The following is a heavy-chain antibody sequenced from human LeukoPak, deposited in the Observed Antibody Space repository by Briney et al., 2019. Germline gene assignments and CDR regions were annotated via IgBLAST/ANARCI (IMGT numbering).Heavy chain of an antibody. CDR1: GGSISSGGYY. CDR2: IYYSGST. J-gene: IGHJ4*02. Sequence: SQTLSLTCTVSGGSISSGGYYWSWIRQHPGKGLEWTGYIYYSGSTYYNPSLKSRVTISVDTSKNQFSLKLSSVTAADTAVYYCATSCTSCFYYFDYWGQGTLVTVSS. V-gene: IGHV4-31*03. CDR3: ATSCTSCFYYFDY. D-gene: IGHD2-2*01.